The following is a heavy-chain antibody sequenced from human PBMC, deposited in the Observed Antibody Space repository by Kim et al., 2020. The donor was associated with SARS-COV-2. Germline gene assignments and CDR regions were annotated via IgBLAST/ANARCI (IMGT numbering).Heavy chain of an antibody. V-gene: IGHV3-33*01. Sequence: GGSLRLSCAASGFTFSSYGMHWVRQAPGKGLEWVAVIWYDGSNKYYADSVKGRFTISRDNSKNTLYLQMNSLRAEDTAVYYCARERYHDILTGWFDPWGQGTLVTVSS. J-gene: IGHJ5*02. CDR2: IWYDGSNK. CDR1: GFTFSSYG. D-gene: IGHD3-9*01. CDR3: ARERYHDILTGWFDP.